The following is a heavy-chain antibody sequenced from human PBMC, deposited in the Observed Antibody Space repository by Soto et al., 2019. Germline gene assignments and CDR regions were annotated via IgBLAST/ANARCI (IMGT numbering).Heavy chain of an antibody. CDR2: ISYDGSNK. J-gene: IGHJ6*02. CDR1: GFTFSSYA. V-gene: IGHV3-30-3*01. Sequence: QVQLVESGGGVVQPGRSLRLSCAASGFTFSSYAMHWVRQAPGKGLEWVAVISYDGSNKYYADSVKGRFTISRDNSKNTLYLQMNSLRAEDTAVYYCARDNGPVYLYYYYGMDVWGQGTTVTVSS. CDR3: ARDNGPVYLYYYYGMDV.